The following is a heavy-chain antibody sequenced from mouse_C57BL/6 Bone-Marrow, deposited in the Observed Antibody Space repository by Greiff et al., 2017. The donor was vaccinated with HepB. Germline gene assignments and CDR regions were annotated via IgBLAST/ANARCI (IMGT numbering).Heavy chain of an antibody. CDR3: TTDPQTAKVAY. V-gene: IGHV14-4*01. D-gene: IGHD3-2*02. CDR2: IDPENGDT. Sequence: EVQLQQSGAELVRPGASVKLSCTASGFNIKDDYMHWVKQRPEQGLEWIGWIDPENGDTEYASKFQGKATITADTSSNTAYLQHSSLTSDDTAVYYCTTDPQTAKVAYWGQGTLVTVSA. CDR1: GFNIKDDY. J-gene: IGHJ3*01.